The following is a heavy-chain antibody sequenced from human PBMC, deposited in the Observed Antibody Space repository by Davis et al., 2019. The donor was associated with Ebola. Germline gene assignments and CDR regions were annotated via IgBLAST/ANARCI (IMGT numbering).Heavy chain of an antibody. CDR2: IRDDGSNK. D-gene: IGHD4-17*01. Sequence: GGSLRLSCAASGFTFSSYGMHWVRQAPGKGLEWVGFIRDDGSNKYYADSVKGRFTISRDNSKNTLYLQMNSLRAEDTAIYYCARGAYGDYIVKAFDIWGQGTKVTVSS. CDR1: GFTFSSYG. V-gene: IGHV3-30*02. CDR3: ARGAYGDYIVKAFDI. J-gene: IGHJ3*02.